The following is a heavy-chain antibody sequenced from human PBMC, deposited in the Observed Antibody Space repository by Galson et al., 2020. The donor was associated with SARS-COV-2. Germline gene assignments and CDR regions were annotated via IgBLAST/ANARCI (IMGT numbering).Heavy chain of an antibody. Sequence: SETLFLTCTVSGGSITSGSYYWGWIRQSPGRGLEWIGSIYHSGGTNYNPSFKSRVTISVDTSKNQFSLKLTSVTAADSALYFCVRSYSSSWYSPTYYYGLDLWGQGTTVTVSS. CDR3: VRSYSSSWYSPTYYYGLDL. CDR1: GGSITSGSYY. CDR2: IYHSGGT. D-gene: IGHD6-13*01. V-gene: IGHV4-39*07. J-gene: IGHJ6*02.